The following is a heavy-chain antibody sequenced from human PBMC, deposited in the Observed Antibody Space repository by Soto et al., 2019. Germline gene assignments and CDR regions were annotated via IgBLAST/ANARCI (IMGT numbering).Heavy chain of an antibody. CDR3: AREIGNRHAYGPVDY. CDR1: GFTFSGYY. CDR2: IGKTGSDI. J-gene: IGHJ4*02. Sequence: QVQLVESGGGLVKPGGSLRLSCAASGFTFSGYYMTWMRQAPGKGLEWVSFIGKTGSDIHYADSVEGRVTISRDNAKNSLYLQMNSLRAEDTAVYYCAREIGNRHAYGPVDYWGQGTLVTVSS. D-gene: IGHD3-10*01. V-gene: IGHV3-11*01.